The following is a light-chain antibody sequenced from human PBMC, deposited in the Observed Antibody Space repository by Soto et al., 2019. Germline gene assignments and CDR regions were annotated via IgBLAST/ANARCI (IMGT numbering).Light chain of an antibody. Sequence: DIQMTQSPSTLSASVGDSVTITCRASQSIESWLAWYQQKPGKAPKFLIHRASSVKSGVPSRFSGSGSGTEVTLTISSLQPDEFATYYCQHYKSYPWTFGQGNKVEI. CDR1: QSIESW. CDR2: RAS. J-gene: IGKJ1*01. CDR3: QHYKSYPWT. V-gene: IGKV1-5*03.